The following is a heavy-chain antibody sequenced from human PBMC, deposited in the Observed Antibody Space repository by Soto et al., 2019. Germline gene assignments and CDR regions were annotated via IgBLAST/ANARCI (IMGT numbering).Heavy chain of an antibody. CDR1: GGSFSGYY. D-gene: IGHD3-22*01. J-gene: IGHJ4*02. Sequence: SETLSLTCAVYGGSFSGYYWSWIRQPPGKGLEWIGEINHSGSTNYNPSIKSRVTISVDTSKNQFSLKLSSVTAADTAVYYFARGLKVTYYYDSSGYYFDYWGQGTLVTVSS. V-gene: IGHV4-34*01. CDR2: INHSGST. CDR3: ARGLKVTYYYDSSGYYFDY.